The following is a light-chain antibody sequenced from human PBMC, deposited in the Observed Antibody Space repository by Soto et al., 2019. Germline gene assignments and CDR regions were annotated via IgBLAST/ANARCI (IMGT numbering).Light chain of an antibody. J-gene: IGLJ1*01. CDR2: DVS. CDR1: SSDVGGYNY. V-gene: IGLV2-14*01. Sequence: QSALTQPASVSGSPGQSITISCTGTSSDVGGYNYVSWYQQHPGKAPTLMIYDVSNRPSGVSNRFSGSKSGNTASLTISGLQAEYEAAYYCSSYTSSSTLVFGTGTKVTVL. CDR3: SSYTSSSTLV.